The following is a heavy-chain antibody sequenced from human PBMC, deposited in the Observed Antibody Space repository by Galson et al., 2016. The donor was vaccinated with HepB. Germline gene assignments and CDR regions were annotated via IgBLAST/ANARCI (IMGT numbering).Heavy chain of an antibody. CDR3: ARDMSYYDVLTNSRYRYFDS. V-gene: IGHV1-8*01. D-gene: IGHD3-9*01. Sequence: SVKVSCKASGYTFTRYDINWVRQVPGQGLVWMAWMNPSDGGSGSIRTFQGRVTLTSDTSTNTAYMELRSLRSDDTAVYYCARDMSYYDVLTNSRYRYFDSWGQGTLVTVSS. CDR1: GYTFTRYD. J-gene: IGHJ4*02. CDR2: MNPSDGGS.